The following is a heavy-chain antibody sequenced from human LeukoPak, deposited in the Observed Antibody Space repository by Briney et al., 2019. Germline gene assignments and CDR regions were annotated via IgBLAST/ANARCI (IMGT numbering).Heavy chain of an antibody. J-gene: IGHJ4*01. CDR2: TNHRGST. CDR3: ARVGDTSGYYQHFDY. D-gene: IGHD3-22*01. Sequence: SETLSLTCSVSGYSISTDYYWGWIRQAPGKGLEGIGITNHRGSTNYNPSLKSRVTISPDTSKNQFSLKLSSVTAADTAVYYCARVGDTSGYYQHFDYWGQGTLVTVSS. V-gene: IGHV4-38-2*02. CDR1: GYSISTDYY.